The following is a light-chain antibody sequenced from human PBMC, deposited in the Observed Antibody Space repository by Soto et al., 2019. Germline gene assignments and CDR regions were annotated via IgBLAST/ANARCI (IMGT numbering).Light chain of an antibody. Sequence: EVVMTQSPATLSVSPGETATLSCRASQSVSSNLAWYQQKPGQAPRLLIYAASTRATDIPARFSGSGSGTEFTLTISSLQSEDFAIYFCQQYNNWPITFGQGTRLEI. CDR2: AAS. V-gene: IGKV3-15*01. CDR1: QSVSSN. CDR3: QQYNNWPIT. J-gene: IGKJ5*01.